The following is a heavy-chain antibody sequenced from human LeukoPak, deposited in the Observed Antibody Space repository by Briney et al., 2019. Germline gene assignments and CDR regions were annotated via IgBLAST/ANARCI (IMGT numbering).Heavy chain of an antibody. CDR1: GFTFSSYG. V-gene: IGHV3-30*03. Sequence: GGSLRLSCAASGFTFSSYGMHWVRQAPGKGLEWVAVISYDGSNKYYADSVKGRFTISRDNSKNTLYLQMNSLRAEDTAVYYCARGRNSGSYRGYFDYWGQGTLVTVSS. CDR3: ARGRNSGSYRGYFDY. J-gene: IGHJ4*02. D-gene: IGHD1-26*01. CDR2: ISYDGSNK.